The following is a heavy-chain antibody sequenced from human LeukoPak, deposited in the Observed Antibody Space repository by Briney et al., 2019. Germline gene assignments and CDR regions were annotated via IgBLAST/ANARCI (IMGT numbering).Heavy chain of an antibody. J-gene: IGHJ3*02. CDR3: ARGGSYAAFDI. V-gene: IGHV3-21*06. Sequence: GGSLRLSCAASGFTFSSYSMNWVRQAPGKGLEWVSSISSSSSYIYYADSVKGRFTISRDNAKNSLYLQMNSLRTEDTAVYYCARGGSYAAFDIWGQGTMVTVSS. D-gene: IGHD1-26*01. CDR2: ISSSSSYI. CDR1: GFTFSSYS.